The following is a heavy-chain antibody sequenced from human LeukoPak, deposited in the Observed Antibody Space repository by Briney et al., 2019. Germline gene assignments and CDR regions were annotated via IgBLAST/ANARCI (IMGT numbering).Heavy chain of an antibody. Sequence: ASVKVSCKASGYTFTGYYMHWVRQAPGQGLEWMGWINPNSGGTNYAQKFQGRVTMTRDTSISTAYVELSRLRSDDTAVYYCARDRYSSSWSPLDPWGQGTLVTVSS. D-gene: IGHD6-13*01. CDR3: ARDRYSSSWSPLDP. J-gene: IGHJ5*02. CDR1: GYTFTGYY. V-gene: IGHV1-2*02. CDR2: INPNSGGT.